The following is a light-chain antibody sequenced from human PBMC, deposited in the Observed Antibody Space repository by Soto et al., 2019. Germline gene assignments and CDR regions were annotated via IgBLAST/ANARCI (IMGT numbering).Light chain of an antibody. Sequence: SYELTQSPSVSVAPGQTARIACGGNVIGSKSVHWYQRKPGQAPVLVVYNDGDRPSGIPERFSGSNSGNTATLTISSVAAGDEADYYCQVCDVDSDHVVFGGGTKVTVL. V-gene: IGLV3-21*02. CDR1: VIGSKS. CDR3: QVCDVDSDHVV. J-gene: IGLJ3*02. CDR2: NDG.